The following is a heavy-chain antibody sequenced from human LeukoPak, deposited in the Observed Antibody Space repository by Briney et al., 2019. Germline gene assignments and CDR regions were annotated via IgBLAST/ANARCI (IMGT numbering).Heavy chain of an antibody. D-gene: IGHD3-22*01. V-gene: IGHV3-21*04. CDR2: ISSSSSYI. J-gene: IGHJ3*02. CDR3: ARESRHSSLNAFDI. CDR1: GFTFSSYS. Sequence: TGGPLRLSCAASGFTFSSYSMNWARQAPGKGLEWVSSISSSSSYIYYADSVKGRFTIYRDNAKNSLYLQMNSLRAEDTAVYYCARESRHSSLNAFDIWGQGTMVTVSS.